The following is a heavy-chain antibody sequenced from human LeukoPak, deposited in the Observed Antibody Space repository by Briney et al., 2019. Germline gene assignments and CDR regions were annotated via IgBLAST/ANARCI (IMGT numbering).Heavy chain of an antibody. CDR2: ITNRGTYT. J-gene: IGHJ6*02. Sequence: GGSLRLSCTASGFTFSDCYMSWIRQAPGKGLEWVSYITNRGTYTNYADSVKGRFTISRDNAKNSLFLQMDNLGAEDTAVYYCAVALSGSYVYYHTMDVWGQGTTVTVSS. CDR1: GFTFSDCY. V-gene: IGHV3-11*06. CDR3: AVALSGSYVYYHTMDV. D-gene: IGHD3-10*01.